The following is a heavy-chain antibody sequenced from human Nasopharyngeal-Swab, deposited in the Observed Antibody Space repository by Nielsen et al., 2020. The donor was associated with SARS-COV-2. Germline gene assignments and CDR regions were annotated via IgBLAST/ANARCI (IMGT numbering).Heavy chain of an antibody. CDR2: IWYDGSTK. Sequence: WIRQPPGKGLEWVAVIWYDGSTKYYTDSVKGRFTISRDNSKNTLYLQMNSLRAEDTAVYYCARVPYNWNYNRTQLKYYFDYWGQGTLVTVSS. V-gene: IGHV3-33*01. D-gene: IGHD1-7*01. CDR3: ARVPYNWNYNRTQLKYYFDY. J-gene: IGHJ4*02.